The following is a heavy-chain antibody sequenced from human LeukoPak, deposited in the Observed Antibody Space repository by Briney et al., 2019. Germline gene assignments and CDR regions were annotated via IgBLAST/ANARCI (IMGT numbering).Heavy chain of an antibody. J-gene: IGHJ3*01. CDR1: GYTFTGYY. D-gene: IGHD2-2*02. CDR3: ASPPYTSNAFDV. Sequence: ASVKVSCKTSGYTFTGYYIHWVRLAPGQGLEWMGWINPNSGGTNYAQKFQGRVTMTRDTSISTAYMELNRLRSDDTAVYYCASPPYTSNAFDVWGQGTMVTVSS. CDR2: INPNSGGT. V-gene: IGHV1-2*02.